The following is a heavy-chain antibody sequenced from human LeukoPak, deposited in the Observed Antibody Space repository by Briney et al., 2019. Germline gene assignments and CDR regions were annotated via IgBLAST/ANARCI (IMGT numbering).Heavy chain of an antibody. D-gene: IGHD2-15*01. CDR2: ITGSTRTT. V-gene: IGHV3-23*01. Sequence: HPGGSLRLSCAASGFIFSAYGMSWVRQVPGKGLEWVSSITGSTRTTYYAESVKGRFTISRDNSRNTVYLQMNSLTAEDTAIYYCAKDQLNRFCSGGSCSITHDYWGQGTLVTVSS. J-gene: IGHJ4*02. CDR3: AKDQLNRFCSGGSCSITHDY. CDR1: GFIFSAYG.